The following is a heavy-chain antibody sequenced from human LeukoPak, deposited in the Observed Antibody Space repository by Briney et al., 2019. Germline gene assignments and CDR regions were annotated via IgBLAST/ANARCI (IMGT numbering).Heavy chain of an antibody. CDR1: GFTVSSNY. CDR3: ARDQAYYYGMDV. Sequence: GGSLRLSCAASGFTVSSNYMSWVRQAPGKGLEWASVIYSGGSTYYADSVKGRFTISRDNSKNTLYLQMNSLRAEDTAVYYCARDQAYYYGMDVWGQGTTVTVSS. J-gene: IGHJ6*02. V-gene: IGHV3-53*01. CDR2: IYSGGST.